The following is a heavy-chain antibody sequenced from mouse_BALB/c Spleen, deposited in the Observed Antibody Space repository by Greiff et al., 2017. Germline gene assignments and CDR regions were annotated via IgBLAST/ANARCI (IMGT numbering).Heavy chain of an antibody. V-gene: IGHV3-6*02. CDR2: ISYDGSN. CDR1: GYSITSGYY. CDR3: AREGYGYDVRFAY. D-gene: IGHD2-2*01. Sequence: DVKLQESGPGLVKPSQSLSLTCSVTGYSITSGYYWNWIRQFPGNKLEWMGYISYDGSNNYNPSLKNRISITRDTSKNQFFLKLNSVTTEDTATYYCAREGYGYDVRFAYWGQGTLVTVSA. J-gene: IGHJ3*01.